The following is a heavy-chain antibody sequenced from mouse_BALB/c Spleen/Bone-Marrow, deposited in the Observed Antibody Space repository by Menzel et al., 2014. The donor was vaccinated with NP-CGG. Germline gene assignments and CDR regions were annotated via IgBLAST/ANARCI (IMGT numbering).Heavy chain of an antibody. V-gene: IGHV5-12*02. CDR3: ARQLDYAMDY. CDR1: GFTFSDYY. J-gene: IGHJ4*01. Sequence: EVHLVESGGGLVQPGGSLKLSCATSGFTFSDYYMYWVRQTPEKRLEWVAYITKGGGSTYYPDIVKGRFTISRDNAKNTLYLQMSRLKSEDTAMYYCARQLDYAMDYWGQGTSVTVSS. D-gene: IGHD4-1*01. CDR2: ITKGGGST.